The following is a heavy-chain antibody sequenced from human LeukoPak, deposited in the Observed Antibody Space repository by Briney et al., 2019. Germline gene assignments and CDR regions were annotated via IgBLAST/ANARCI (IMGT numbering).Heavy chain of an antibody. CDR3: ARVVRGPLATGAFDI. Sequence: ASVKVSCKASGYTFTGYYMHWVRQAPGQGLEWMGWINPNSGGTNYAQKFQGWVTMTRDTSISTAYMELSRLRSDDTAVYYCARVVRGPLATGAFDIWGQGTMVTVSS. V-gene: IGHV1-2*04. CDR1: GYTFTGYY. CDR2: INPNSGGT. J-gene: IGHJ3*02. D-gene: IGHD3-10*01.